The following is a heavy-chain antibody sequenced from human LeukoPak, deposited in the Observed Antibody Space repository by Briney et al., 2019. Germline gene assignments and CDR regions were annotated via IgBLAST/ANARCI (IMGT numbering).Heavy chain of an antibody. CDR3: ARHGGDSSGYYYLGLNY. CDR2: ISSSSSTI. D-gene: IGHD3-22*01. V-gene: IGHV3-48*04. J-gene: IGHJ4*02. Sequence: GGSLRLSCAASGFTFSSYSMNWVRQAPGKGLEWVSYISSSSSTIYYADSVKGRFTISRDNAKNSLYLQMNSLRAEDTAVYYCARHGGDSSGYYYLGLNYWGQGTLVTVSS. CDR1: GFTFSSYS.